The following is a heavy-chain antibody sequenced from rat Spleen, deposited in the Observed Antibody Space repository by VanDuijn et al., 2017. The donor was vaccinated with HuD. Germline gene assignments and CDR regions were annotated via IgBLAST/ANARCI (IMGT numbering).Heavy chain of an antibody. V-gene: IGHV2-13*01. CDR3: ARGDHSSPRGGY. J-gene: IGHJ2*01. D-gene: IGHD1-2*01. Sequence: QVQLKESGPGLVQPSQTLSLTCTVSGFSLISYGVNWVRQSPGQGLEWMGGIWGDGSTKYNSALKSRLSISRDTSKSQVYLKMNSLQAEDTATYYCARGDHSSPRGGYWGQGGMVTVSS. CDR2: IWGDGST. CDR1: GFSLISYG.